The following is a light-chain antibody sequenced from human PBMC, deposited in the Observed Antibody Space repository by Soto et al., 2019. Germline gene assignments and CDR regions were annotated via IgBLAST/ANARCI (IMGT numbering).Light chain of an antibody. J-gene: IGLJ3*02. V-gene: IGLV1-51*01. CDR1: SSNIGNNH. CDR2: DND. Sequence: QSVLTQPPSVSAAPGQKVTISCSGSSSNIGNNHASWYQHLPGTAPKLLIFDNDKRPSGIPDRFSGSKSGTSATLGITGLQTGDEADYYCGTWDSRLSAWVFGGGTKVTVL. CDR3: GTWDSRLSAWV.